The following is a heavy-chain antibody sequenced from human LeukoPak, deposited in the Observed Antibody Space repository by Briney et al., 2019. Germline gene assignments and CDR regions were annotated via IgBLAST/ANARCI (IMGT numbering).Heavy chain of an antibody. J-gene: IGHJ4*02. CDR1: GYTFTSYK. CDR2: INPSDGST. V-gene: IGHV1-46*01. D-gene: IGHD4-17*01. CDR3: AREHYGDYSISYDY. Sequence: ASVKVSCKASGYTFTSYKIHWIRQAPGQGLEWMAVINPSDGSTNYAQKLQGRVTMTTDTSTSTAYMELRSLRSDDTAVYYCAREHYGDYSISYDYWGQGTLVTVSS.